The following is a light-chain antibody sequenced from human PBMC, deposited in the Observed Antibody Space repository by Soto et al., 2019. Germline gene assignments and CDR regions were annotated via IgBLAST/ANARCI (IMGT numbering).Light chain of an antibody. V-gene: IGKV3-11*01. J-gene: IGKJ4*01. CDR2: DAS. CDR3: QQLINLPLT. CDR1: PSVNSY. Sequence: EIVLTQSPATLSLSPGERATLSCRASPSVNSYLAWYQQKPGQAPRLLIYDASNRATGIPARFIGSVSGTYFTLTISSLVPEDFAVYYRQQLINLPLTLGGGTNVDIK.